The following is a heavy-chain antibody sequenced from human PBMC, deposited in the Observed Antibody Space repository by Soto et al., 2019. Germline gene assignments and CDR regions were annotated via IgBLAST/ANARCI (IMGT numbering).Heavy chain of an antibody. CDR2: ISAYNGNT. CDR3: ARDQVTTVYYYYGMDV. Sequence: ASVKVSCKASGYTFTSYGISWVRQAPGQGLEWMGWISAYNGNTNYAQKLQGRVTMTTDTSTSTAYMDLRSLRSDDTAVYYCARDQVTTVYYYYGMDVWGQGTTVTVSS. D-gene: IGHD4-17*01. V-gene: IGHV1-18*01. J-gene: IGHJ6*02. CDR1: GYTFTSYG.